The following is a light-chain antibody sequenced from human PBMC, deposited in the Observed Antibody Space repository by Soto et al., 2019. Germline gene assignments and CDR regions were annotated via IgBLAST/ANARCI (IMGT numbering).Light chain of an antibody. CDR2: GAS. Sequence: EIVLTQSPGTLSLSPGERATLSCRASQRVSSSYLAWYQQKPGQAPRPLIFGASSRAIGIPDRFSGSGSGTDFTLTISRLEPEDFAVYYCQQYGSSPWTFGQWTKVEIK. V-gene: IGKV3-20*01. J-gene: IGKJ1*01. CDR1: QRVSSSY. CDR3: QQYGSSPWT.